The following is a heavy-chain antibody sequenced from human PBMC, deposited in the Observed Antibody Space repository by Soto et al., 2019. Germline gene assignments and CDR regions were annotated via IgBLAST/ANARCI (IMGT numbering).Heavy chain of an antibody. J-gene: IGHJ6*02. CDR1: PFIFSGSD. CDR3: ARGQGAAIGDYYYHGMDV. Sequence: GGSLRLSCAASPFIFSGSDIHWVRQAPGKGLEWVGRIRSRANNFATSSAASVKGRFTFSRDDSKNTAYLQMNTLKPEDTAVYYCARGQGAAIGDYYYHGMDVWGQGTTVTVSS. CDR2: IRSRANNFAT. V-gene: IGHV3-73*01. D-gene: IGHD2-2*02.